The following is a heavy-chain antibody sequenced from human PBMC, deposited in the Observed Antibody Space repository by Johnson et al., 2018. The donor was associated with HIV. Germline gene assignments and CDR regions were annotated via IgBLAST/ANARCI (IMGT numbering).Heavy chain of an antibody. V-gene: IGHV3-33*06. CDR3: AKLFLTTDAVDI. Sequence: QVQLVESGGGVVQPGRSLRLSCAASGFIFNNYGMHWVRQAPGKGLEWVAVIWFDGSNKYYADSVKGRFTISRDNSKNTLYLQMNSLRDEDTAVYYCAKLFLTTDAVDIWGQGTMVTVSS. CDR1: GFIFNNYG. CDR2: IWFDGSNK. D-gene: IGHD3-22*01. J-gene: IGHJ3*02.